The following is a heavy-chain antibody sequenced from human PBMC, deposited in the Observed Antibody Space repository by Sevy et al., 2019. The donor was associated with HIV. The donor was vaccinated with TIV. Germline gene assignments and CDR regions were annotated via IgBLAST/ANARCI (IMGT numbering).Heavy chain of an antibody. D-gene: IGHD2-15*01. CDR1: GFTFSTYA. Sequence: GGSLRLSCAASGFTFSTYAMNWVRQAPGKGLEWVSSISGSGRSTYYADSVEGRFTISRDNFKNTLYLQMNSLRADDTAVYYCAKGYCSGGSCPRDYYYYGMDVWGQGTTVTVSS. J-gene: IGHJ6*02. CDR3: AKGYCSGGSCPRDYYYYGMDV. V-gene: IGHV3-23*01. CDR2: ISGSGRST.